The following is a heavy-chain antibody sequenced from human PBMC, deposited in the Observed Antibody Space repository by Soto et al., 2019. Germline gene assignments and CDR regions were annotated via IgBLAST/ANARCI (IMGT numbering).Heavy chain of an antibody. CDR3: ARDGGTYWGYYFDY. CDR1: GFTFSSYG. D-gene: IGHD2-8*02. V-gene: IGHV3-33*01. Sequence: GGSLRLSCAASGFTFSSYGMHWVRQAPGKGLEWVAVIWYDGSNKYYADSVKGRFTISRDNSKNTLYLQMNSLRAEDTAVYYCARDGGTYWGYYFDYWGQGTLVTVSS. J-gene: IGHJ4*02. CDR2: IWYDGSNK.